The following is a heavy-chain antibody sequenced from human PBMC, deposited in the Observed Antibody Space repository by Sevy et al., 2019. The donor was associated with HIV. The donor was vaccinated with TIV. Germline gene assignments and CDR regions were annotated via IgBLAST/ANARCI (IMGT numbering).Heavy chain of an antibody. J-gene: IGHJ6*02. CDR2: ISTSGSNR. V-gene: IGHV3-48*03. CDR1: GFTFSSFE. Sequence: GGSLRLSCVASGFTFSSFEMNWVRQAPGKGLEWVSSISTSGSNRDYADSLKGRVTISRDNAKKSLYLQMNSLRAEDTAIDFCAKRGGQYDLGMDVWGQGTTVTVSS. D-gene: IGHD1-1*01. CDR3: AKRGGQYDLGMDV.